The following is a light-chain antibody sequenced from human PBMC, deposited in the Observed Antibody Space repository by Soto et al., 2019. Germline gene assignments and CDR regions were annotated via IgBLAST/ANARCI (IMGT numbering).Light chain of an antibody. V-gene: IGLV8-61*01. CDR3: VLYMGVGIDWA. J-gene: IGLJ3*02. CDR1: SDVGGYNY. CDR2: STN. Sequence: QSVLTQPASVSGSPGQSITISCSGTSSDVGGYNYVSWYQQIPGQPPRTLMYSTNTRSYGVPDRFSGSIVGNKAALTITGARTEDESDYYCVLYMGVGIDWAFGGGTK.